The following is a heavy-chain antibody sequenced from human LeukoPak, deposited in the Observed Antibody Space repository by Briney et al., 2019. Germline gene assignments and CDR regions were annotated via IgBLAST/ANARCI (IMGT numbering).Heavy chain of an antibody. CDR3: ARAVGASNGWFDP. Sequence: PGGSLRLSCAASGFTFSSYTMNWVRQAPGKGLEWVSSISSSATYIYYADSVKGRFTIPRDNAKNSLYLQMNSLRAEDTAVYYCARAVGASNGWFDPWGQGTLVTVSS. CDR2: ISSSATYI. J-gene: IGHJ5*02. D-gene: IGHD1-26*01. CDR1: GFTFSSYT. V-gene: IGHV3-21*01.